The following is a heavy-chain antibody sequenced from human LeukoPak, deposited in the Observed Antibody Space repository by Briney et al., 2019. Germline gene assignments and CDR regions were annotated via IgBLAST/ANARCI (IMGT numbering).Heavy chain of an antibody. CDR3: ARDSPIIAVAGGAVRVWFDP. CDR1: GYTFTSYG. CDR2: ISAYNGNT. Sequence: GASVKVSCKASGYTFTSYGISWVRQAPGQGLEWMGWISAYNGNTNYAQKLQGRVTMTTDTSTSTAYMELRSLRSDDTAVYYCARDSPIIAVAGGAVRVWFDPWGQGTLVTVSS. J-gene: IGHJ5*02. V-gene: IGHV1-18*01. D-gene: IGHD6-19*01.